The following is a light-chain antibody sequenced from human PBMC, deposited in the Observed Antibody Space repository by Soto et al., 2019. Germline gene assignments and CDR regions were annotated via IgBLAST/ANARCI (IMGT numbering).Light chain of an antibody. J-gene: IGLJ3*02. CDR1: YTDVGGYNR. CDR3: VSYIESSLTHWV. CDR2: EVD. V-gene: IGLV2-14*01. Sequence: SVLTQPASVSGSPGQSITISCTGTYTDVGGYNRVSWYQHHAGKGPKMLIFEVDNRPSGISDRFSGSKSGDTASLTISDLQAEDEADYYCVSYIESSLTHWVFGGGTKLTVL.